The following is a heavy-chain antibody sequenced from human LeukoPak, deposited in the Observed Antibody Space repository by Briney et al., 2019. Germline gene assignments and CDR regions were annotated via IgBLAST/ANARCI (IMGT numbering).Heavy chain of an antibody. D-gene: IGHD2-15*01. V-gene: IGHV4-4*07. CDR3: ARGAPYSGGSYCFHY. CDR2: IHTSGST. Sequence: SETLSLTCTVSGGSSSSYYWTWIRQAAGKGLEWIGRIHTSGSTKYNPSLNSRVTMSLDTSNNQFSLKLSSVTAADTAVYYCARGAPYSGGSYCFHYWGQGTQDTVSS. J-gene: IGHJ4*02. CDR1: GGSSSSYY.